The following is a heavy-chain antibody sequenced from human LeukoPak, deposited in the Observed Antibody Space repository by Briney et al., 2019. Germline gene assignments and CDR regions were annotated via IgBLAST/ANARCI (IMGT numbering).Heavy chain of an antibody. CDR3: AREEGTDSSGYYRRHFDY. CDR1: GFTFSSYA. CDR2: ISSNGGST. Sequence: GGSLRLSCAASGFTFSSYAMHWVRQAPGKGLEYVSAISSNGGSTYYANSVKGRFTISRDNSKNTLYLQMGSLRAEDMAVYYCAREEGTDSSGYYRRHFDYWGQGTLVTVSS. V-gene: IGHV3-64*01. D-gene: IGHD3-22*01. J-gene: IGHJ4*02.